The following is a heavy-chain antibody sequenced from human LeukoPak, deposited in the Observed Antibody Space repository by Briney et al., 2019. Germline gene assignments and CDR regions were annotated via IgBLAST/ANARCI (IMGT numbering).Heavy chain of an antibody. CDR2: IRSDGSNK. J-gene: IGHJ4*02. CDR3: ASPSSRAF. CDR1: GFTFSSYG. V-gene: IGHV3-30*02. Sequence: PGGSLRLSCAASGFTFSSYGMHWVRQAPGKGLEWVAFIRSDGSNKYYADSVKGRFTISRDNSKLYLQMNSLRAEDTAVYYCASPSSRAFWGQGTLVTVSS.